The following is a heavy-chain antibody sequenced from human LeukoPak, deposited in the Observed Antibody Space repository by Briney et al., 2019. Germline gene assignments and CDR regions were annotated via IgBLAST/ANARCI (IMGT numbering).Heavy chain of an antibody. CDR2: ISATDGST. CDR1: GFTFASHA. V-gene: IGHV3-23*01. Sequence: GGSLRLSCAASGFTFASHAMTWVRQAPGKGLEWVSSISATDGSTYYADSVRGRFTISRDNSKNTLFLQMNSLGAEDTALYYCVACASASCYGDRFDPWGQGTLVIVSS. CDR3: VACASASCYGDRFDP. J-gene: IGHJ5*02. D-gene: IGHD2-2*01.